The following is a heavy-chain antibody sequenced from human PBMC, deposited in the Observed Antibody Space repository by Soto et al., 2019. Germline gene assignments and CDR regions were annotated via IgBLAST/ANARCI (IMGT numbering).Heavy chain of an antibody. J-gene: IGHJ3*02. CDR2: ISWNSGSI. CDR1: GFTFDDYA. V-gene: IGHV3-9*01. CDR3: AKLGSSGAYYYDSSGYFVSLDAFDI. D-gene: IGHD3-22*01. Sequence: GGSLRLSCAASGFTFDDYAMHWVRQAPGKGLEWVSGISWNSGSIGYADSVKGRFTISRDNAKNSLYLQMNSLRAEDTALYYCAKLGSSGAYYYDSSGYFVSLDAFDIWGQGTMVTVSS.